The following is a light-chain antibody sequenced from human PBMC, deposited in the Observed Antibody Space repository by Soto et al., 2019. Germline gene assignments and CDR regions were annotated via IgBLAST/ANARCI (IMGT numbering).Light chain of an antibody. V-gene: IGLV2-14*03. CDR2: EVS. J-gene: IGLJ1*01. CDR1: SSGIGGFYH. CDR3: SSYTSSRPYV. Sequence: QSVLTQPASVSDSPGQSSTISCIGSSSGIGGFYHVSWHQQHPGKAPKVILYEVSNRPSGVSNRFSGSKTGETASLIISGLQAEDEADYCCSSYTSSRPYVFGSGTKLTVL.